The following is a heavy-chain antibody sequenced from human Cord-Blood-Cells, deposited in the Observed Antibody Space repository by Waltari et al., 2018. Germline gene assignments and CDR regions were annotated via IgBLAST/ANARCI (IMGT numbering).Heavy chain of an antibody. CDR1: GYTLTGYY. D-gene: IGHD1-26*01. V-gene: IGHV1-2*02. CDR2: INPNSGGT. Sequence: QVQLVQSGAEVKKPGAAVKVSCKASGYTLTGYYMNWVRQAPGQGLEWMGWINPNSGGTNYAQKFQGRVTMTRDTSISTAYMELSRLRSDDTAVYYCAREGGYSGSYFDYWGQGTLVTVSS. CDR3: AREGGYSGSYFDY. J-gene: IGHJ4*02.